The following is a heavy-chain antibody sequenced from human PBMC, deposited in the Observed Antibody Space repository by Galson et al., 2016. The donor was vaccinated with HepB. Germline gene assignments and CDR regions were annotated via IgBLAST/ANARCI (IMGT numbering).Heavy chain of an antibody. CDR3: SKAELISDAFDF. J-gene: IGHJ3*01. Sequence: SLRLSCAASGFTFTSYAINWVRQAPGKGLEWVSAITGRGGSTYYADSVKGRFTISRDNSRNTVDLQLNDLRVEDTAVYYSSKAELISDAFDFWGQGTMVTVSS. V-gene: IGHV3-23*01. CDR2: ITGRGGST. D-gene: IGHD1-14*01. CDR1: GFTFTSYA.